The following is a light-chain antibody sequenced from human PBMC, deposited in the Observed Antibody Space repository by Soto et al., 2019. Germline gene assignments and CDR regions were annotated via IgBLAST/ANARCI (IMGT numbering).Light chain of an antibody. CDR3: QQYNNWPWT. J-gene: IGKJ1*01. CDR1: QSISDT. CDR2: GAS. V-gene: IGKV3-15*01. Sequence: EIVMTQSPATLFVSPGGRATLSGRASQSISDTLAWYQQTPGQAPRLLIHGASTRDTGFPARFSGSGSGADFTLTISRLQSEDFEVYYCQQYNNWPWTFGQGTKVDI.